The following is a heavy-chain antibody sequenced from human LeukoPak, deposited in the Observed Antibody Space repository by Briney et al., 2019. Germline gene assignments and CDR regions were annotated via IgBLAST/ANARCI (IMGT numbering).Heavy chain of an antibody. D-gene: IGHD3-9*01. J-gene: IGHJ4*02. CDR2: IKQDGSEK. CDR1: GLTFSSFW. V-gene: IGHV3-7*01. Sequence: GGSLRLSCAASGLTFSSFWMSWVRQAPAKGLEWVANIKQDGSEKYYVDSVKGRFTISRDNAKNSLYLQMNSLRAEDTAVYYCARDYPLDWLYDNWGQGTLVTVFS. CDR3: ARDYPLDWLYDN.